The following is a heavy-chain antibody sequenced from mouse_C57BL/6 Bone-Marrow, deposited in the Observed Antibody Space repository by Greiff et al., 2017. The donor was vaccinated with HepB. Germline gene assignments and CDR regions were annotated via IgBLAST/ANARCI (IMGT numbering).Heavy chain of an antibody. CDR3: ASDEYGRKFAY. CDR1: GYAFSSSW. V-gene: IGHV1-82*01. J-gene: IGHJ3*01. D-gene: IGHD5-2*01. CDR2: IYPGDGDT. Sequence: QVQLQQSGPELVKPGASVKISCKASGYAFSSSWMNWVKQRPGKGLEWIGRIYPGDGDTNYNGKFKGKATLTADKSSSTAYMQLSSLTSEDSAVYFCASDEYGRKFAYWGQGTRVTVSA.